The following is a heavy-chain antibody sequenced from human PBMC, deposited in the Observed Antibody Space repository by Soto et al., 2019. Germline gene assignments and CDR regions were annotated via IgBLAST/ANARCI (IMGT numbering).Heavy chain of an antibody. D-gene: IGHD6-19*01. V-gene: IGHV4-39*01. CDR2: IYYSGST. CDR3: ARRSMGAVAALDY. CDR1: GGSISSSSYY. Sequence: SETLSLTCTVSGGSISSSSYYWGWIRQPPGKGLEWIGSIYYSGSTYYNPSLKSRVTISVDTSKNQFSLKLSSVTAADTAVYYCARRSMGAVAALDYWGQGTLVTVSS. J-gene: IGHJ4*02.